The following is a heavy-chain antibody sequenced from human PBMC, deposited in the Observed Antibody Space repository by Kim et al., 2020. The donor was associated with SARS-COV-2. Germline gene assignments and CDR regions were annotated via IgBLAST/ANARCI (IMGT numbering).Heavy chain of an antibody. J-gene: IGHJ6*02. D-gene: IGHD2-2*01. V-gene: IGHV3-21*01. Sequence: VKGRITSSRDNAKNSLYLQMNSLRAEDTAVYYCARDSLVVPAAMDYGMDVWGQGTTVTVSS. CDR3: ARDSLVVPAAMDYGMDV.